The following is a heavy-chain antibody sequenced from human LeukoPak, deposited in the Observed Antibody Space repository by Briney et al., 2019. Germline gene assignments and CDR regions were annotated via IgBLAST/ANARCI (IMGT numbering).Heavy chain of an antibody. Sequence: ASVKVSCKASGYTFTSFGISWVRQAPGQGLEWMGWTSAYNGNTNYAQKLQGRVTMTTDTSTSTAHMELRSPRSDDTAVYYCASSGYSSSGMDVWGQGTTVTVSS. J-gene: IGHJ6*02. V-gene: IGHV1-18*01. CDR1: GYTFTSFG. CDR2: TSAYNGNT. D-gene: IGHD5-18*01. CDR3: ASSGYSSSGMDV.